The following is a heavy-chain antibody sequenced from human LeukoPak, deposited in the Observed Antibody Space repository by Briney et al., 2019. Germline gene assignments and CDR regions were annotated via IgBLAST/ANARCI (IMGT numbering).Heavy chain of an antibody. Sequence: ASVKVSCKASGYTFTSYDINWVRQATGQGLEWMGWMNPNSGNTGYAQKFQGRVTITRNTSISTAYMELSSLRSEDTAVYYCAAAGKLRFLEWLSFDYWGQGTLVTVSS. J-gene: IGHJ4*02. CDR3: AAAGKLRFLEWLSFDY. CDR2: MNPNSGNT. CDR1: GYTFTSYD. V-gene: IGHV1-8*03. D-gene: IGHD3-3*01.